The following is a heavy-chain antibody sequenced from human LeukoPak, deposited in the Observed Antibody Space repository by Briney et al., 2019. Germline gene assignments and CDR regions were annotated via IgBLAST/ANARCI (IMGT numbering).Heavy chain of an antibody. CDR3: IPYGSAPNWFEP. D-gene: IGHD3-10*01. CDR2: VRSRANNYGT. V-gene: IGHV3-73*01. Sequence: GGSLRLSCAASGFTFIDSGMHWVRQAPGKGLEWVGRVRSRANNYGTAYARSVKDRFIISRDDSKNMAYLQMNSLKTEDTATYYCIPYGSAPNWFEPWGQGTQVTVSS. J-gene: IGHJ5*02. CDR1: GFTFIDSG.